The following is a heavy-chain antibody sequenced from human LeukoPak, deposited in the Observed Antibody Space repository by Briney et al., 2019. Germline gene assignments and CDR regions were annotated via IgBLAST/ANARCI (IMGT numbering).Heavy chain of an antibody. CDR1: GGSISSYY. V-gene: IGHV4-59*01. J-gene: IGHJ4*02. CDR2: IYYSGST. Sequence: SETLSLACTVSGGSISSYYWSWIRQPPGKGLEWIGYIYYSGSTNYNPSLKSRVTISVDTSKNQFSLKLSSVTAADTAVYYCARGYSSGVDYWGQGTLVTVSP. D-gene: IGHD6-19*01. CDR3: ARGYSSGVDY.